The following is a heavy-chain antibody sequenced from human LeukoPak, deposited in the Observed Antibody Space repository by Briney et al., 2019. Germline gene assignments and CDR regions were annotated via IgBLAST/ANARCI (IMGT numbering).Heavy chain of an antibody. Sequence: PSETLSLTCTVSGGSINSGSYYWSWIRQPAGKGLEWIGRIYTSGSTNYNPSLKSRVTISVDTSKKQFSLKLSSVTAADTAVYYCAREKIAYYDNSGRGWFDPWGQGTLVTVSS. CDR3: AREKIAYYDNSGRGWFDP. CDR2: IYTSGST. D-gene: IGHD3-22*01. J-gene: IGHJ5*02. V-gene: IGHV4-61*02. CDR1: GGSINSGSYY.